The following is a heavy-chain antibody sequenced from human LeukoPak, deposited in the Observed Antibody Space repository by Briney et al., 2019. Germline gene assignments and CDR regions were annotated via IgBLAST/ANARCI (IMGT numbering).Heavy chain of an antibody. CDR1: GFTVSSNY. Sequence: GGSLRLSYAASGFTVSSNYMNWVRRAPGKGLEWGSGISGSGGSTYYADSVKGRFTISRDNSKNTLYLQMNSLRAEDTAVYYCAKGTPQLYYYDSTGYYPEYFQHWGQGTLVTVSS. D-gene: IGHD3-22*01. J-gene: IGHJ1*01. V-gene: IGHV3-23*01. CDR2: ISGSGGST. CDR3: AKGTPQLYYYDSTGYYPEYFQH.